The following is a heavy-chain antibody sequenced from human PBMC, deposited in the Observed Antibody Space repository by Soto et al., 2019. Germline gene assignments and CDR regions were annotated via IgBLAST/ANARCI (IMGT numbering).Heavy chain of an antibody. D-gene: IGHD2-2*01. Sequence: QITLKESGPTLVKPTQTLTLTCTFSGFSLSTSGVGVGWIRQPPGKALEWLALIYWDDDKRYSPSLKSRLTIPKDTSKNQVVLTMTNMDPVDTATYYCAHTDIWKDIVLVPAATNWFDPWGQGTLVTVSS. CDR1: GFSLSTSGVG. V-gene: IGHV2-5*02. CDR2: IYWDDDK. J-gene: IGHJ5*02. CDR3: AHTDIWKDIVLVPAATNWFDP.